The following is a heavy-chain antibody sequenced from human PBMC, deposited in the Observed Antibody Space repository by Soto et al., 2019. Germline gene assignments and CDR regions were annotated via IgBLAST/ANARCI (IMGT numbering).Heavy chain of an antibody. Sequence: QITLKESGPTLVKPTQTLTLTCSFSGFSLSSGGAGVGWIRQPPGKGLEWLALIYWNDEKRYSPSLKSRLTITEDTSKKQVVLLMTDMDPVDTATYYCAHRGYGNYPRDNWFDPWGQGTLVTVSS. CDR2: IYWNDEK. V-gene: IGHV2-5*01. D-gene: IGHD4-17*01. J-gene: IGHJ5*02. CDR1: GFSLSSGGAG. CDR3: AHRGYGNYPRDNWFDP.